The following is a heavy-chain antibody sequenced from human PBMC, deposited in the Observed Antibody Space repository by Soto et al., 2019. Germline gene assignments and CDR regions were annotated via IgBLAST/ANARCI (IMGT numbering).Heavy chain of an antibody. J-gene: IGHJ4*02. V-gene: IGHV4-39*01. Sequence: PSETLSLTCTVSGGSISSSSYYWGWIRQPPGKGLEWIGSIYYSGSTYYNPSLKSRVTISVDTSKNQFSLKLSSVTAVDTAVYYCARHSGYSSGWYESNFDYWGQGTLVTVSS. CDR2: IYYSGST. D-gene: IGHD6-19*01. CDR1: GGSISSSSYY. CDR3: ARHSGYSSGWYESNFDY.